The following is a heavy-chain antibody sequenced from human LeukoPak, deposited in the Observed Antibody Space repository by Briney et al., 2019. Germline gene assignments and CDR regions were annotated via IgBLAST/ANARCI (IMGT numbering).Heavy chain of an antibody. CDR2: IYTSGST. D-gene: IGHD3-22*01. CDR3: ARDWFDIRHDSSGYYYGMDV. Sequence: PSETLSLTCTVSGGSISSYYWSWIRQPAGKGLEWIGRIYTSGSTNYNPSLKSRVTMSVDTSKNQFSLKLSSVTAADTAVYYCARDWFDIRHDSSGYYYGMDVWGQGTTVTVSS. CDR1: GGSISSYY. J-gene: IGHJ6*02. V-gene: IGHV4-4*07.